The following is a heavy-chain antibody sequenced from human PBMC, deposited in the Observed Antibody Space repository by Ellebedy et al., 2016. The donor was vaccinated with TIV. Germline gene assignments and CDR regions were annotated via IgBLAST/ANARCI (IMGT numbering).Heavy chain of an antibody. D-gene: IGHD5-24*01. Sequence: MPSETLSLTCIVSGASISTGDYYWSWIRQPPGKGLEWIGYIYYSGSTNYNPSLKSRVTISVDTSKNQFSLKLSSVTAADTAVYYCARGDDYHSDYWGQGTLVTVSS. CDR3: ARGDDYHSDY. CDR2: IYYSGST. CDR1: GASISTGDYY. J-gene: IGHJ4*02. V-gene: IGHV4-61*08.